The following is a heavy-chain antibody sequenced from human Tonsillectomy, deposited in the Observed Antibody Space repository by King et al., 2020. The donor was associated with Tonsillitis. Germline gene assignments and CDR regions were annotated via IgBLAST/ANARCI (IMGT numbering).Heavy chain of an antibody. CDR3: ARVIRPSVVTPVPYYYYMDV. CDR2: ISSSGSTI. J-gene: IGHJ6*03. D-gene: IGHD4-23*01. V-gene: IGHV3-48*03. CDR1: GFTFSSYE. Sequence: VQLVESGGGLVQPGGSLRLSCAASGFTFSSYEMNWVRQAPGKGLEWVSYISSSGSTIYYADSVKGRFTISRDNAKNSLYLQMNSLRAEDTAVYYCARVIRPSVVTPVPYYYYMDVWGKGTTVTVSS.